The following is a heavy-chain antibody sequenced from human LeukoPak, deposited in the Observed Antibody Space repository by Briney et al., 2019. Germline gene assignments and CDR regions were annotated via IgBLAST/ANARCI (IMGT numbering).Heavy chain of an antibody. Sequence: SETLSLTCTVSGGSISTGSYYWNWIRQPAGKGLEWIGRIYTSGSTNYNPSLKSRVTISVDTSKNQFSLKLSSVTAADAAVYYCARGSLGPGVFDYWGQGTLVTVSS. D-gene: IGHD3-10*01. J-gene: IGHJ4*02. CDR1: GGSISTGSYY. CDR2: IYTSGST. CDR3: ARGSLGPGVFDY. V-gene: IGHV4-61*02.